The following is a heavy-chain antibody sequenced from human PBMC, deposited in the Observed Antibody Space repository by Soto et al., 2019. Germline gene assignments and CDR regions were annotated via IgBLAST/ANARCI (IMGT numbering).Heavy chain of an antibody. CDR2: INPNSGDT. CDR3: AVGREYGGDAFDI. CDR1: GYTFTGYY. V-gene: IGHV1-2*04. D-gene: IGHD4-17*01. J-gene: IGHJ3*02. Sequence: QVQLVQSGAEVKKPGASVKVSCKASGYTFTGYYMHWVRQAPGQGLEWMGWINPNSGDTNYAQKFQGWVTMTRDTSISTAYMELSRLRSDDTAVYYCAVGREYGGDAFDIWGQGTMVTVSS.